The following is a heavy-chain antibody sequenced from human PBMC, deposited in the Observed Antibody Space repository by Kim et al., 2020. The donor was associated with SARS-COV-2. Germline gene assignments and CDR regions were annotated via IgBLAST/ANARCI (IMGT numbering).Heavy chain of an antibody. CDR1: GFNFNIST. CDR2: ISYNGNTI. J-gene: IGHJ4*02. D-gene: IGHD3-22*01. CDR3: ARGYNSGWYKTFDF. V-gene: IGHV3-48*01. Sequence: GGSLRLSCSASGFNFNISTMNWVRQAPGRGLEWVSYISYNGNTIYYADSVKGRFSVSRDNRKNALYLQMNSLRADDTAIYYCARGYNSGWYKTFDFWGQG.